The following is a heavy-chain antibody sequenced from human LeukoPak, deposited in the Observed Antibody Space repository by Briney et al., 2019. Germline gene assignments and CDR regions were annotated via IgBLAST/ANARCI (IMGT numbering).Heavy chain of an antibody. CDR2: ISSSSTI. V-gene: IGHV3-48*02. Sequence: GGSLRLSCAASGFTFSSYSMNWVRQAPGKGLEWVSYISSSSTIYYADSVKGRFTISRDNAKNSLYLQMNSLRDEDTAVYYCARGSNYYDSSGYYGYWGQGTLVTVSS. CDR3: ARGSNYYDSSGYYGY. D-gene: IGHD3-22*01. J-gene: IGHJ4*02. CDR1: GFTFSSYS.